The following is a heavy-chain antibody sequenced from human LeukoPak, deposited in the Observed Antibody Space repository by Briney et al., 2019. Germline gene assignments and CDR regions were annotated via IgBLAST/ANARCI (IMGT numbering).Heavy chain of an antibody. D-gene: IGHD2-21*02. Sequence: PGGSLRLSCAASGFTFSSYSLNSVREAPGKRLEWHSFISSSSTTTYFADSVNGRFAISRDNAKNSLYLQMKSLRDEDTAVYYCARDIGGDRFFEIWGQGTMVTVSS. CDR1: GFTFSSYS. CDR2: ISSSSTTT. J-gene: IGHJ3*02. V-gene: IGHV3-48*02. CDR3: ARDIGGDRFFEI.